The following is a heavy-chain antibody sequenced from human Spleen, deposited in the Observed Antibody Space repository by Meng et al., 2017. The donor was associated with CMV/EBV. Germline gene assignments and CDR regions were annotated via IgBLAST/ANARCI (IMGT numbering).Heavy chain of an antibody. J-gene: IGHJ4*02. V-gene: IGHV3-23*01. Sequence: GGSLRLSCAVSGFTFSDFAMSWVRQAPGKGLEWVSTVSRSGDATFYADSVRGRFTISRDNSKNAVYLQVNDLRVEDTAVYYCEKVAGDLTFWSFSYTDAYFDSWGQGTLVTVSS. CDR2: VSRSGDAT. D-gene: IGHD3-3*01. CDR3: EKVAGDLTFWSFSYTDAYFDS. CDR1: GFTFSDFA.